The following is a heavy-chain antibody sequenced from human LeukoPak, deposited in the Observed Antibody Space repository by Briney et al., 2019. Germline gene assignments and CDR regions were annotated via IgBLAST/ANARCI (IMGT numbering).Heavy chain of an antibody. J-gene: IGHJ3*02. CDR3: ARVLDITGTIFDAFDI. D-gene: IGHD1-20*01. Sequence: GGSLRLSCEASGFTFSSYSMNWVRQAPGKGLEWVSSISSGVTYIYYADSLKGRFTISRDNAKNSLYLQMNSLRAEDTAVYYCARVLDITGTIFDAFDIWGQGTMVTVSS. CDR1: GFTFSSYS. CDR2: ISSGVTYI. V-gene: IGHV3-21*01.